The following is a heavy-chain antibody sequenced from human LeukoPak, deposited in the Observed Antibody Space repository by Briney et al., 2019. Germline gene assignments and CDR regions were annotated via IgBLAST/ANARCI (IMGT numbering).Heavy chain of an antibody. CDR3: ARGTNWNYPYYFDY. D-gene: IGHD1-7*01. Sequence: GGSLRLSCAASGFTVSSNYMSWVRQAPGKGLEWVSIIYTGGTTYYADSVKGRFTISRDNAANSLYLQMNSLIAEDTAVYYCARGTNWNYPYYFDYWGQGTLVTVSS. CDR1: GFTVSSNY. J-gene: IGHJ4*02. CDR2: IYTGGTT. V-gene: IGHV3-66*01.